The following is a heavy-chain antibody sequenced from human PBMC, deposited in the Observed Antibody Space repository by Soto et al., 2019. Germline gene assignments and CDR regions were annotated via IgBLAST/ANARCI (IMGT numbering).Heavy chain of an antibody. D-gene: IGHD3-10*01. CDR1: GFTFSSYG. J-gene: IGHJ4*02. CDR2: ISYDGSNK. CDR3: AKDKGSQWFGVYFDY. V-gene: IGHV3-30*18. Sequence: GGSLRLSCAASGFTFSSYGMHWVRQAPGKGLEWVAVISYDGSNKYYADSVKGRFTISRDNSKNTLYLQMNSLRAEDTAVYYCAKDKGSQWFGVYFDYWGQGTLVTVSS.